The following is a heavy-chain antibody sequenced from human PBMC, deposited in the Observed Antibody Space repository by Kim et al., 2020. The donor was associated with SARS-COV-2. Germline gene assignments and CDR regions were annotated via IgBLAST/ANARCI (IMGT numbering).Heavy chain of an antibody. CDR3: ARGMYSGSHGGAFAI. D-gene: IGHD1-26*01. J-gene: IGHJ3*02. Sequence: GAVKGRFTISRDNAKTTLYLQMNSLRAEYTAVYYCARGMYSGSHGGAFAIWGQGTMVTVSS. V-gene: IGHV3-30*01.